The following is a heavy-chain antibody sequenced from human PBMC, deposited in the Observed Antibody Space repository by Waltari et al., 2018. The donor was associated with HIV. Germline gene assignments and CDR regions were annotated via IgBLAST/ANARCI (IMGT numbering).Heavy chain of an antibody. J-gene: IGHJ3*01. V-gene: IGHV1-3*01. Sequence: QVQLVQSGAEMKNPGASVKISCKVFGYNLMSYGMHWVRQAPGQRLEWVGWISAGSGISKYSEKFQDRVIISRDTPASTGYIEVDGLTVDDTAVYFCTTSLITFGGLSGFDVWGQGTLVTVSS. CDR2: ISAGSGIS. CDR3: TTSLITFGGLSGFDV. D-gene: IGHD3-16*01. CDR1: GYNLMSYG.